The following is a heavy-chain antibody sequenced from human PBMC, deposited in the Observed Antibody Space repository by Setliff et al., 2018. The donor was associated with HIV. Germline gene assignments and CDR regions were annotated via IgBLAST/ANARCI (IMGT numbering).Heavy chain of an antibody. CDR1: GGSFDMHT. J-gene: IGHJ4*02. CDR3: ATQTVAVGAPGYFDS. D-gene: IGHD2-15*01. V-gene: IGHV1-69*02. Sequence: ASVKVSCKTSGGSFDMHTISWVRQAPGQGLEFVGRIIPVFGMTDYAQNFQGRLTITADTSTSTAYMELLSLRSEDTAIYYCATQTVAVGAPGYFDSWGQGTLVTVSS. CDR2: IIPVFGMT.